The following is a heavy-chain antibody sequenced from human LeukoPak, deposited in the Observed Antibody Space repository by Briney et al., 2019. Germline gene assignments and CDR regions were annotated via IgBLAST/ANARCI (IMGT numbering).Heavy chain of an antibody. CDR3: ARGKEYSSGWYYYYYYYGMDV. V-gene: IGHV3-53*05. CDR2: IYSGGST. D-gene: IGHD6-19*01. CDR1: GFTVSSNY. Sequence: GGSLRLSCAASGFTVSSNYMSWVRQAPGKGLEWVSLIYSGGSTYYAESVKGRFTTSRDNSKNTLYLQMNSLRAKDTAVYYCARGKEYSSGWYYYYYYYGMDVWGQGTTVTVSS. J-gene: IGHJ6*02.